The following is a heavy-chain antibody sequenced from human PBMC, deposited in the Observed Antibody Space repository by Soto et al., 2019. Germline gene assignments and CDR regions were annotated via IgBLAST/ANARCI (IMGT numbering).Heavy chain of an antibody. CDR2: ISGSGGST. D-gene: IGHD3-22*01. J-gene: IGHJ6*02. CDR3: AEDKVNGGYSAYYYGMDV. Sequence: PGGSLRLSCAASGFTFSSYAMSWVRQAPGKGLEWVSAISGSGGSTYYADSVKGRFTISRDNSKNTLYLQMNSLRAEDTAVYYCAEDKVNGGYSAYYYGMDVWGQGTTVTVSS. V-gene: IGHV3-23*01. CDR1: GFTFSSYA.